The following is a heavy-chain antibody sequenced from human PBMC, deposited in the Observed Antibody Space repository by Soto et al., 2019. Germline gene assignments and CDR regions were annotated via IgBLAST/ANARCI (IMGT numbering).Heavy chain of an antibody. CDR3: ATRITVFGLLIPPFDP. Sequence: SEALSLTCAVYGGSVNGYYWNWIRQPPGKGLEWIGEINHTGGTHYNLSLKSRVTMSVDTSKNQFSLRLSSVTAADTAIYYCATRITVFGLLIPPFDPWGQGTQVTVSS. D-gene: IGHD3-3*01. CDR2: INHTGGT. J-gene: IGHJ5*02. V-gene: IGHV4-34*01. CDR1: GGSVNGYY.